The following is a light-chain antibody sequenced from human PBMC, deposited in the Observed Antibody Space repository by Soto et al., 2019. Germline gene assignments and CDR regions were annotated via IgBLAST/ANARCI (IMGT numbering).Light chain of an antibody. Sequence: IHMTQSPSTLSASVGDRVTITGRASQNINSWLAWYQQKPGKAPKLLIYEASSLEKGVPARFSGSGSGTDFTLTISSLQPEDCATYYCQQSYSTPPWTFGQGTKVDIK. CDR1: QNINSW. V-gene: IGKV1-39*01. CDR2: EAS. J-gene: IGKJ1*01. CDR3: QQSYSTPPWT.